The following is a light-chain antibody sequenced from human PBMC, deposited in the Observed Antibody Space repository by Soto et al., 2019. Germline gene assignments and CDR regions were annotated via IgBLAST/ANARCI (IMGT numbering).Light chain of an antibody. Sequence: QSVLIQAASACGTPGQRFTISCSGSSSNIGSNTVNWYPQLPGTAPKLLIYSNNQRPPGVSDRFSGSKSGTSASLAISGLQSEDEADYYCATWDVSLNGYVFGTGTKVTVL. CDR3: ATWDVSLNGYV. J-gene: IGLJ1*01. CDR2: SNN. V-gene: IGLV1-44*01. CDR1: SSNIGSNT.